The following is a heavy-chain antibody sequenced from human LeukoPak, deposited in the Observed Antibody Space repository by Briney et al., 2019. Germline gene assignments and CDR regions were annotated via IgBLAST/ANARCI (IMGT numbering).Heavy chain of an antibody. J-gene: IGHJ4*02. CDR3: ARDKGSSGWYVDY. V-gene: IGHV1-2*02. CDR2: INPKSGGT. D-gene: IGHD6-19*01. Sequence: ASVKVSCKASGYTFTSYDINWVRQAPGQGLEWMGWINPKSGGTNYAQKFQGRVTMTRDTSISTAYMELSRLRSDDTTVYYCARDKGSSGWYVDYWGQGTLVTVSS. CDR1: GYTFTSYD.